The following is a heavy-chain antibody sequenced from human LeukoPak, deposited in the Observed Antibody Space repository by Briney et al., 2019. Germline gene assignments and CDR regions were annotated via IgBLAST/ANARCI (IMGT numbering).Heavy chain of an antibody. J-gene: IGHJ6*02. D-gene: IGHD6-19*01. CDR2: TYYRSTWYN. CDR1: GDSVSSNSAA. CDR3: ARTPLGIAVVGYYYYYGMDV. Sequence: SQTLSLTCAISGDSVSSNSAAWNWIRQTPSRGLEWLGRTYYRSTWYNDYAVSVKSRITINPDTSKNQFSLQLNSVTPEDTAVYYCARTPLGIAVVGYYYYYGMDVWGQGTTVTVSS. V-gene: IGHV6-1*01.